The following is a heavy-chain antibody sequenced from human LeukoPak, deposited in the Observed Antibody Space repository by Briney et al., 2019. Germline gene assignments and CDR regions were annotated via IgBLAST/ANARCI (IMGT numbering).Heavy chain of an antibody. CDR3: ARLLEWPNWFDP. CDR1: GFTFSDYW. CDR2: INSDGSTT. D-gene: IGHD3-3*01. Sequence: GGSLRLSCAASGFTFSDYWMHWVRQVPGKGLIWVSRINSDGSTTTYADSVKGRFTVSRDNAKNTLYLQMNSLRAEDTAVYYCARLLEWPNWFDPWGQGTLVTVSS. J-gene: IGHJ5*02. V-gene: IGHV3-74*01.